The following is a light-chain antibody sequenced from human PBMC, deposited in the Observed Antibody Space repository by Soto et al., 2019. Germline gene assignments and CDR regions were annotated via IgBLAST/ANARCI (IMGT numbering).Light chain of an antibody. CDR1: SSNIGAGHD. CDR3: QSYDSGLFGSEV. J-gene: IGLJ1*01. V-gene: IGLV1-40*01. Sequence: QAVLTQPPSVSGAPGQRVTISCTGSSSNIGAGHDVHWYQQLPGTAPKLLIYGNGNRPSGVPDRFSGSKSGTSASLAITGLQAEDEADYYCQSYDSGLFGSEVFGTGTKVTVL. CDR2: GNG.